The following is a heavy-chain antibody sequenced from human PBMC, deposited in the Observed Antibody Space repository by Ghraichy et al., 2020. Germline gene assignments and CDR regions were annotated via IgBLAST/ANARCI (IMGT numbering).Heavy chain of an antibody. CDR3: AKDLRMVGYSGYDPDAYYYYGMDV. CDR2: ISYDESNK. V-gene: IGHV3-30*18. CDR1: GFTFSSYG. Sequence: GGSLRLSCAASGFTFSSYGMHWVRQAPGKGLEWVAVISYDESNKYYADSVKGRFTISRDNSKNTLYLQMNSLRAEDTAVYYCAKDLRMVGYSGYDPDAYYYYGMDVWGQGTTVTVSS. D-gene: IGHD5-12*01. J-gene: IGHJ6*02.